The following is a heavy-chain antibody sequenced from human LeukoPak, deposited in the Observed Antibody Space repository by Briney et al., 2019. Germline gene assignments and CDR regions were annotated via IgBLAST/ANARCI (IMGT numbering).Heavy chain of an antibody. CDR1: GGSISTYY. CDR2: IYYSGST. D-gene: IGHD1-26*01. J-gene: IGHJ4*02. CDR3: ARGSGSYPYYFDY. V-gene: IGHV4-59*01. Sequence: SETLSLTCTVSGGSISTYYWSWIRQPPGKGLEWIGYIYYSGSTNYNPSLKRRVTISVDTSKDQFSLKLSSVTAADTAVYYCARGSGSYPYYFDYWGQGTLVTVSS.